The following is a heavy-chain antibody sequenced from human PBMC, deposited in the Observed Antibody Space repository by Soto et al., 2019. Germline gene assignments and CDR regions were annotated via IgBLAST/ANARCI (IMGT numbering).Heavy chain of an antibody. CDR2: IYYSGST. J-gene: IGHJ3*02. CDR3: ARGQGPDAFDI. CDR1: GGSISSYY. Sequence: QVQLQESGPGLVKPSETLSLTCTVSGGSISSYYWSRIRQPPGKGLEWIGYIYYSGSTNYNPSLKSRVTISVDTSKNQFSLKLSSVTAADTAVYYCARGQGPDAFDIWGQGTMVTVSS. V-gene: IGHV4-59*01.